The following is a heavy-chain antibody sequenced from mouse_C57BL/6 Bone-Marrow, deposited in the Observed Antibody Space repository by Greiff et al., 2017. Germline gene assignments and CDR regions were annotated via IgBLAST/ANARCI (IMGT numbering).Heavy chain of an antibody. CDR1: GYSFTSYY. CDR3: ARTLLPYYFDY. V-gene: IGHV1-66*01. J-gene: IGHJ2*01. Sequence: VKLQQSGPELVKPGASVKISCKASGYSFTSYYIHWVKQRPGQGLEWIGWIYPGSGNTKYNEKFKGKATLTADTSSSTAYMQLSSLTSEDSAVYYCARTLLPYYFDYWGQGTTLTVSS. CDR2: IYPGSGNT.